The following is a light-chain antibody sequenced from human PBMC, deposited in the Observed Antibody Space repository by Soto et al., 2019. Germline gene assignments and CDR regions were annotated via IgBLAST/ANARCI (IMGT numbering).Light chain of an antibody. V-gene: IGLV2-23*01. CDR1: SSDVGSYNL. Sequence: QSALTQPASVSGSPGQLITISCTGTSSDVGSYNLVSWYQQHPGKAPKLMIYEGSKRPSGVSNRFSGSKSGNTASLTISGLQAEDEADYYCCSYAGSNTYVFGTGTKLTVL. CDR2: EGS. J-gene: IGLJ1*01. CDR3: CSYAGSNTYV.